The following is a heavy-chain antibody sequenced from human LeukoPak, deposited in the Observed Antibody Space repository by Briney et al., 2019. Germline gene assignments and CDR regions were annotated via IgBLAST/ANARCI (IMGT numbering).Heavy chain of an antibody. CDR2: ISAYNGNT. CDR3: AREVSTAGPYYYYYYYMDV. CDR1: GYTFTSYG. D-gene: IGHD6-13*01. Sequence: GASVKVSCKASGYTFTSYGISWVRQAPGQGLEWMGWISAYNGNTNYAQKLQGRVTMTTDTSTRTAYMELRSLRSDDTAVYYCAREVSTAGPYYYYYYYMDVWGKGTTVTVSS. J-gene: IGHJ6*03. V-gene: IGHV1-18*01.